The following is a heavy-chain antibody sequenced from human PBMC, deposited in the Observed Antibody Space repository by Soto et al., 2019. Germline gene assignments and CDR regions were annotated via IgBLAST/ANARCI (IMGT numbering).Heavy chain of an antibody. V-gene: IGHV1-2*04. D-gene: IGHD6-13*01. CDR3: ATQVQAAAGDYYYYYGMDV. CDR1: GYTFTGYY. CDR2: INPNSGGT. J-gene: IGHJ6*02. Sequence: ASVKVSCKASGYTFTGYYMHWVRQAPGQGLEWMGWINPNSGGTNYAQKFQGWVTMTRDTSISTAYMELSRLRSDDTAVYYCATQVQAAAGDYYYYYGMDVWGQGTTVTVSS.